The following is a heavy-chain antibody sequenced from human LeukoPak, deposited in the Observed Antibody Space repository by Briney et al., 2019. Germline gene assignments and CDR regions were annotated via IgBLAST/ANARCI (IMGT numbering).Heavy chain of an antibody. CDR1: GYTFTSYG. Sequence: GASVKVSCKASGYTFTSYGISWVRQAPGQGLEWMGWISAYNGNTNYAQKLQGRVTMTTDTSTSTAYMELRSLRSDYTAVYYCARDYALWFGELLIPPCDYWGQGTLVTVSS. CDR3: ARDYALWFGELLIPPCDY. D-gene: IGHD3-10*01. J-gene: IGHJ4*02. V-gene: IGHV1-18*01. CDR2: ISAYNGNT.